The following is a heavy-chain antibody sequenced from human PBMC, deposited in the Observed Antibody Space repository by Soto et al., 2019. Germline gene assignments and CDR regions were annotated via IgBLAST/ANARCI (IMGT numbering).Heavy chain of an antibody. Sequence: SETLSLTCTVSGDSISNYYWSWIRQPPGRGLEWIGHIFYSGSTNYNPALKSRVTISVDTSKSQFSLKLSSVTAADTAVYYCAKDSGYNYGYFRWFDPWGQGTLVTVSS. CDR3: AKDSGYNYGYFRWFDP. CDR2: IFYSGST. D-gene: IGHD5-18*01. J-gene: IGHJ5*02. V-gene: IGHV4-59*01. CDR1: GDSISNYY.